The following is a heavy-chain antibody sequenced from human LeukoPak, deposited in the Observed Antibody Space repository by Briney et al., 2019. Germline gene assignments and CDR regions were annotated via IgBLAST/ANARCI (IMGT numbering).Heavy chain of an antibody. CDR2: IYYSGST. CDR1: GGSISSGGYY. CDR3: ARRVDDSSGYYGDYFDY. J-gene: IGHJ4*02. D-gene: IGHD3-22*01. V-gene: IGHV4-39*01. Sequence: SQTLSLTCTVSGGSISSGGYYWGWIRQPPGKGLEWIGSIYYSGSTYYNPSLKSRVTISVDTSKNQFSLKLSSVTAADTAVYYCARRVDDSSGYYGDYFDYWGQGTLVTVSS.